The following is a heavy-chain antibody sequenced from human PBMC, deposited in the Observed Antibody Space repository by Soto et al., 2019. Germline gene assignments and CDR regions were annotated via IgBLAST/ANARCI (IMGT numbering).Heavy chain of an antibody. J-gene: IGHJ4*02. V-gene: IGHV3-21*01. D-gene: IGHD6-19*01. Sequence: GGSLRLSCAASGFTFSSYSMNWVRQAPGKGLEWVSSISSSSSYIYYADSVKGRFTISRDNAKNSLYLQMNSLRAEDTAVYYCAREGAVAGTSSFDYWGQGTLVTVSS. CDR3: AREGAVAGTSSFDY. CDR2: ISSSSSYI. CDR1: GFTFSSYS.